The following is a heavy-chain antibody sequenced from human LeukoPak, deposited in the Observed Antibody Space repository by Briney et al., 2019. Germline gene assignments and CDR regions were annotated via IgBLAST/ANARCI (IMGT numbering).Heavy chain of an antibody. CDR3: ARAFMIVPLLYAFDI. V-gene: IGHV3-15*01. J-gene: IGHJ3*02. Sequence: GGSLRLSCAASGFTFSNACMSWVRQAPGKGLEWVGRIKSKTDGGTIDYAAPVKGRFTISRDDSKNTLYLQMNSLKTEDTAVYYCARAFMIVPLLYAFDIWGQGTMVTVSS. CDR1: GFTFSNAC. D-gene: IGHD3-22*01. CDR2: IKSKTDGGTI.